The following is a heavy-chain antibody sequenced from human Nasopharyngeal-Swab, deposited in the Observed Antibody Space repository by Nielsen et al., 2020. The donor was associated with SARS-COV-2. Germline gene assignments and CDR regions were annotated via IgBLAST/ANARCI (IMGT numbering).Heavy chain of an antibody. V-gene: IGHV3-30*03. CDR2: ISYDGSNK. Sequence: GGSLRLSCAASRFTFSSYGMHWVRQAPGKGLEWVAVISYDGSNKYYADSVKGRFTTSRDNSKNTLYLQMNSLRAEDTAVYYCAGYSGYDYGAFDIWGQGTMVTVSS. D-gene: IGHD5-12*01. CDR3: AGYSGYDYGAFDI. CDR1: RFTFSSYG. J-gene: IGHJ3*02.